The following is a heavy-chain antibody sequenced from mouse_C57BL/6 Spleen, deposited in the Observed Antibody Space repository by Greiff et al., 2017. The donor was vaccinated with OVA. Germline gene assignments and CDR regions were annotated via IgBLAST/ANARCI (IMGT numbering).Heavy chain of an antibody. J-gene: IGHJ4*01. CDR2: IRNKANGYTT. CDR1: GFTFTDYY. D-gene: IGHD1-1*01. Sequence: EVKLMESGGGLVQPGGSLSLSCAASGFTFTDYYMSWVRQPPGKALEWLGFIRNKANGYTTEYSASVKGRFTISRDNSQSILYLQMNALRAEDSATYYCARSTYYYGDYWGQGTSVTVSS. CDR3: ARSTYYYGDY. V-gene: IGHV7-3*01.